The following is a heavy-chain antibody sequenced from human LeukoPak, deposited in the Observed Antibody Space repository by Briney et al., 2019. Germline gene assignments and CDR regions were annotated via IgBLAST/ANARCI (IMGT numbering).Heavy chain of an antibody. CDR1: GFTFSSYA. Sequence: PGGSLRLSCAASGFTFSSYAMSWVRQAPGKGLEWVSAISGSGGSTYYADSVKGRFTISRDNSKNTLYLQTNSLRAEDTAVYYCAKILGQQLAAFDYWGQGTLVTVSS. V-gene: IGHV3-23*01. D-gene: IGHD6-13*01. CDR3: AKILGQQLAAFDY. CDR2: ISGSGGST. J-gene: IGHJ4*02.